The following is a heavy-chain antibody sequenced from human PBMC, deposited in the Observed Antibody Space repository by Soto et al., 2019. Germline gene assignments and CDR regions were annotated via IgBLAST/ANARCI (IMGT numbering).Heavy chain of an antibody. V-gene: IGHV3-66*01. CDR1: GFTVSNNY. D-gene: IGHD1-26*01. Sequence: EVQLVESGGGLVQPGGSLRLSCAASGFTVSNNYINWVSQAPGKGLEWVSVIYSGGSTYYADSVKGRFTISRDNSKNTLYLQMNSLRAEDTAVYYCARGGPPTSNWFDPWGQGTLVTVSS. J-gene: IGHJ5*02. CDR2: IYSGGST. CDR3: ARGGPPTSNWFDP.